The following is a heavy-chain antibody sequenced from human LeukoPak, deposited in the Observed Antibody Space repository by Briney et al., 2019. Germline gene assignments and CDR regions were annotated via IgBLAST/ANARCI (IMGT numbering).Heavy chain of an antibody. J-gene: IGHJ4*02. CDR1: GLTFDDYA. CDR3: ANPPRSGYSYGYFDY. V-gene: IGHV3-43*02. CDR2: ISGDGGTT. D-gene: IGHD5-18*01. Sequence: PGGSLRLSCAASGLTFDDYAMHWVRQAPAKGLDGVSLISGDGGTTYYADSVKGRFTISRDNSKNSLYLQMNSLRTEDTALYYCANPPRSGYSYGYFDYWGQGALVTVSS.